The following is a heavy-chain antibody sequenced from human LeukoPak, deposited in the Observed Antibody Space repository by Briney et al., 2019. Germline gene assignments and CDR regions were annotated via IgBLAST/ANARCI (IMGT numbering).Heavy chain of an antibody. CDR2: IYSGGST. CDR1: GFTVSSNY. J-gene: IGHJ4*02. Sequence: PGRSLRLSCAASGFTVSSNYMSWVRQAPGKGLEWVSVIYSGGSTYYADSVKGRFTISRDNSKNTLYLQMNSLRAEDTAVYYCARGPERLYYYDSSGYDYWGQGTLVTVSS. V-gene: IGHV3-66*01. D-gene: IGHD3-22*01. CDR3: ARGPERLYYYDSSGYDY.